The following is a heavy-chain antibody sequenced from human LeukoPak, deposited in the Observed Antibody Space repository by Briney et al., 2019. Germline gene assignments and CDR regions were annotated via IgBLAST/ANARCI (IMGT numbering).Heavy chain of an antibody. CDR2: IYYSGST. J-gene: IGHJ5*02. Sequence: PSETLSLTCTVSGGSISSSSYYWGWIRQPPGKGLEWIGSIYYSGSTYYNPSLKSRVTISVDTSKNQFSLKLSSVTAADTAVYYCVSPRSYYDSSGYYISWGQGTLVTVSS. D-gene: IGHD3-22*01. CDR3: VSPRSYYDSSGYYIS. V-gene: IGHV4-39*07. CDR1: GGSISSSSYY.